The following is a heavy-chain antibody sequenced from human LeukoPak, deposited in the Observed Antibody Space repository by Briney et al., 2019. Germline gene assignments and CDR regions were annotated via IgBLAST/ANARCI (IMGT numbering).Heavy chain of an antibody. V-gene: IGHV4-34*01. Sequence: SETLSLTCAVYGGSFSGYYWSWICQPPGKGLEWIGEINHSGSTNYNPSLKSRVTISVDTSKNQFSLKLSSVTAADTAVYYCARAPGYCSGGSCYKGNRGQYFQHWGQGTLVTVSS. D-gene: IGHD2-15*01. CDR1: GGSFSGYY. J-gene: IGHJ1*01. CDR2: INHSGST. CDR3: ARAPGYCSGGSCYKGNRGQYFQH.